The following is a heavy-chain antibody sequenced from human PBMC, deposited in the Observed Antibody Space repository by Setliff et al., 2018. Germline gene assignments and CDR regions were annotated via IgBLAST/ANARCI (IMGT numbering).Heavy chain of an antibody. CDR2: LSPYSGNA. CDR3: ARINFYVSSGYYYAPEL. V-gene: IGHV1-18*01. D-gene: IGHD3-22*01. Sequence: VASVKVSCKASGSTFSDSIVNWVRQAPGQGLEWVGWLSPYSGNAYSAQKFQGRVTVTTDTSTTTAYMELRSLRADDTAVYYCARINFYVSSGYYYAPELWGQGTTVTVSS. J-gene: IGHJ4*02. CDR1: GSTFSDSI.